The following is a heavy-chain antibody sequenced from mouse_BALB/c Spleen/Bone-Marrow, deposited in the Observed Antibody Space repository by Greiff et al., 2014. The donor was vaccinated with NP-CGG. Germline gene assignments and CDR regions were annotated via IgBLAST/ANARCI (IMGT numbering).Heavy chain of an antibody. Sequence: VQLKQSGPELVKPGASVKISCKASGYTFTDYNMHWVKQSHGKSLEWIGYIYPYNGGTGYNQKFKSKATLTVDNSSSTAYMELRSLTSEDSAVYYCARSEGYDYDWFAYWGQGTPVTVSA. CDR2: IYPYNGGT. J-gene: IGHJ3*01. V-gene: IGHV1S29*02. CDR1: GYTFTDYN. CDR3: ARSEGYDYDWFAY. D-gene: IGHD2-4*01.